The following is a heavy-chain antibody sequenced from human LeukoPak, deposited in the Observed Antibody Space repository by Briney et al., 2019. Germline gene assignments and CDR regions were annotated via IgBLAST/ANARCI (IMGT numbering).Heavy chain of an antibody. J-gene: IGHJ4*02. CDR3: ARAGVITAADY. V-gene: IGHV1-46*01. CDR1: GYTFTSYY. CDR2: MNPSGGST. Sequence: ASVKVSCKASGYTFTSYYIHWVRQAPGQGLDWMAIMNPSGGSTSSAQKFQGRVTMPRDTSTRTVYMELSGLRSEDTAVYYCARAGVITAADYWGQGTLVTVSS. D-gene: IGHD3-16*02.